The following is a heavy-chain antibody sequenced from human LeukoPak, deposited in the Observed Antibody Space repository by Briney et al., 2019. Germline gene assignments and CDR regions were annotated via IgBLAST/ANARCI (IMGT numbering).Heavy chain of an antibody. CDR2: IYSSGST. CDR3: ARLPHSKSLFDY. D-gene: IGHD6-13*01. CDR1: GGSISSYY. V-gene: IGHV4-4*07. J-gene: IGHJ4*01. Sequence: SETLPLTCTVSGGSISSYYWNWIRQPAGKGLEWIGRIYSSGSTNYNSSLESRVTMSVDTSKNQFSLKLTSVTAADTAVYYCARLPHSKSLFDYWGHGTLVTVSS.